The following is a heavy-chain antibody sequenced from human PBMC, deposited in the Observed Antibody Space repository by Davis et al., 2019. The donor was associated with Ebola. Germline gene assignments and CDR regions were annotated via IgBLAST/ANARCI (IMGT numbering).Heavy chain of an antibody. D-gene: IGHD1-7*01. Sequence: GGSLRLSCAASGFTFSSYWMSWVRQAPGKGLEWVSYISSSGSTIYYADSVKGRFTISRDNAKNSLYLQMNSLRAEDTAVYYCARGLSITGTTPYGMDVWGQGTTVTVSS. CDR3: ARGLSITGTTPYGMDV. CDR1: GFTFSSYW. J-gene: IGHJ6*02. V-gene: IGHV3-48*04. CDR2: ISSSGSTI.